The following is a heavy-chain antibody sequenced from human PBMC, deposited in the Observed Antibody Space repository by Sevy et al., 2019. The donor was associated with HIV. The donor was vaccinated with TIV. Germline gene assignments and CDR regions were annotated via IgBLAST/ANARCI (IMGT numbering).Heavy chain of an antibody. Sequence: SETLSLTCTVSGGSITSYYWSWIRQPPGNGLEWIGHIYNNGNTNYNPSLRSRVTISVDRSKNQFSLKLSTVTAADTAVYYCAKVTYYYDSRGYPSYYFDYWGQGTLVTVSS. D-gene: IGHD3-22*01. V-gene: IGHV4-59*13. CDR1: GGSITSYY. CDR3: AKVTYYYDSRGYPSYYFDY. J-gene: IGHJ4*02. CDR2: IYNNGNT.